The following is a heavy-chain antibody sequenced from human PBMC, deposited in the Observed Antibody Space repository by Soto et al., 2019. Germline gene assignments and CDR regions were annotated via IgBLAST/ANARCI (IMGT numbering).Heavy chain of an antibody. Sequence: SETLSLTCSVSGGSISGGPYSWGWIRQPPGKGLEWIGTFHYSGRTYYSPSLESRVTISVDTSKNQFSLKVSSVTAADTAVFYCARLAGYCSGTSCYGYYGMDVWGQGTTVTVSS. J-gene: IGHJ6*02. CDR1: GGSISGGPYS. CDR2: FHYSGRT. D-gene: IGHD2-2*01. V-gene: IGHV4-39*01. CDR3: ARLAGYCSGTSCYGYYGMDV.